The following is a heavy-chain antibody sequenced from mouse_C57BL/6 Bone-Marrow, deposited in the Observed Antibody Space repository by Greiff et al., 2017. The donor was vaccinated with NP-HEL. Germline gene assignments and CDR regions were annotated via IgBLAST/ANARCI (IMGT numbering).Heavy chain of an antibody. J-gene: IGHJ3*01. Sequence: VQLQQSGAELVRPGASVKLSCKASGYTFTDYYINWVKQRPGQGLEWIARIYPGSGNTYYNEKFKGKATLTAEKSSSTAYMQLSSLTSEDSAVYFCARGDYSNYSFAYWGQGTLVTVSA. V-gene: IGHV1-76*01. D-gene: IGHD2-5*01. CDR1: GYTFTDYY. CDR3: ARGDYSNYSFAY. CDR2: IYPGSGNT.